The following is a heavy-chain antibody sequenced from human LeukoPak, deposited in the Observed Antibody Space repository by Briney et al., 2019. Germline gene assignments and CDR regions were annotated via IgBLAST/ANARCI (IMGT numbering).Heavy chain of an antibody. CDR2: IKKDGSEK. Sequence: PGGSLRLSCRASGFTFSSYWMNWVRQAPGKGLEWVANIKKDGSEKYYVDSVKGRFTISRDNAKNSLYLQMNSLRAEDTAVYFCARDGATRGSGSFGDWGQGTLVTVSS. J-gene: IGHJ4*02. CDR3: ARDGATRGSGSFGD. CDR1: GFTFSSYW. V-gene: IGHV3-7*01. D-gene: IGHD3-10*01.